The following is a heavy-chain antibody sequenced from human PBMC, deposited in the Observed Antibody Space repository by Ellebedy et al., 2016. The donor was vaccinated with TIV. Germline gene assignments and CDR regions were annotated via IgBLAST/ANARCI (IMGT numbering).Heavy chain of an antibody. CDR2: LSGSGGST. CDR3: ARDGAVPGGKGDY. J-gene: IGHJ4*02. V-gene: IGHV3-23*01. D-gene: IGHD4-23*01. CDR1: GFTFSSYA. Sequence: GESLKISCAASGFTFSSYAMSWVRQAPGKGLEWVSSLSGSGGSTCYADSVKGRFTISRDNSKNTLYLQMNSLRAEDTAMYYCARDGAVPGGKGDYWGQGTLVIVSS.